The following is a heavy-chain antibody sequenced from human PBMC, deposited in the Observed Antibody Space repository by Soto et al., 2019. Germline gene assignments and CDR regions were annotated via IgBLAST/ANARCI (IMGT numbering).Heavy chain of an antibody. J-gene: IGHJ6*03. CDR1: GGSFSGYY. D-gene: IGHD3-3*01. CDR2: INHSGST. CDR3: ARGRITIFGVVPDDYYYYMDV. Sequence: NPSETLSLTCAVYGGSFSGYYWSWIRQPPGKGLEWIGEINHSGSTNYNPSLKSRVTISVDTSKNQFSLKLSSVTAADTAVYYCARGRITIFGVVPDDYYYYMDVWGKGTTVTVSS. V-gene: IGHV4-34*01.